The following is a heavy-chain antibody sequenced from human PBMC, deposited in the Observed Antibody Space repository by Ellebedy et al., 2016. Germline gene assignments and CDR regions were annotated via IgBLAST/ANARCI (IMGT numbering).Heavy chain of an antibody. CDR1: GFTFRNFF. J-gene: IGHJ5*02. CDR3: ARGVGGTSLNWFEP. V-gene: IGHV3-23*01. D-gene: IGHD3-16*01. CDR2: ISGDGDII. Sequence: GESLKISXVASGFTFRNFFMSWVRQAPGGGLEWISTISGDGDIISSADSVKGRFTISRDNSRYTLYLQMNSLRAEDTAVYYCARGVGGTSLNWFEPWGQGTLVTVSS.